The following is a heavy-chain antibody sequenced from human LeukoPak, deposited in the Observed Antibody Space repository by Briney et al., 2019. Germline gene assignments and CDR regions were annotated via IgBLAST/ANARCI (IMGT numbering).Heavy chain of an antibody. V-gene: IGHV4-34*01. CDR2: INHSGST. CDR1: GGSFSGYY. D-gene: IGHD2-15*01. CDR3: ARTRGSTYPRLDY. J-gene: IGHJ4*02. Sequence: SETLSLTCAVYGGSFSGYYWSWIRQPPGDGLEWIGEINHSGSTNYSPSLKSRVTISVDTSKNQFSLKLSSVTAADTAVYYCARTRGSTYPRLDYWGQGTLVTVSS.